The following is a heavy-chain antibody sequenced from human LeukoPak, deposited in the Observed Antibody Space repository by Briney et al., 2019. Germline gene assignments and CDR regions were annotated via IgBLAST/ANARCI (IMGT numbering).Heavy chain of an antibody. CDR2: ISAYNGNT. V-gene: IGHV1-18*01. CDR1: GYTFTSCG. Sequence: ASVKVSCKASGYTFTSCGISWVRQAPGQGLGWMGWISAYNGNTNYAQKLQGRVTMTTDTSTSTAYMELRSLRSDDTAVYYCAREGGRGYSYGPPLAFDYWGQGTLVTVSS. J-gene: IGHJ4*02. D-gene: IGHD5-18*01. CDR3: AREGGRGYSYGPPLAFDY.